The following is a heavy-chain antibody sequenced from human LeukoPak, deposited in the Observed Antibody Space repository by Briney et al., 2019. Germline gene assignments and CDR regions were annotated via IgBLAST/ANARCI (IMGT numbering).Heavy chain of an antibody. V-gene: IGHV4-34*01. CDR2: INHSGST. CDR1: GGSFSGYY. J-gene: IGHJ4*02. Sequence: SETLSLTCAVYGGSFSGYYWSWIRQPPGKGLEWIGEINHSGSTNYNPSLKSRVTISVDTSKNQFSLKLSSVTAADTAVYYCARGTAIAVAGPLNYWGQGTLVTVSS. CDR3: ARGTAIAVAGPLNY. D-gene: IGHD6-19*01.